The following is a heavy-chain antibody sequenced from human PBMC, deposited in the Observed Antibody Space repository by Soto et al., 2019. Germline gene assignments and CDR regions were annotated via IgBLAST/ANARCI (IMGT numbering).Heavy chain of an antibody. CDR1: GGSISRGGYY. Sequence: PSATLSLTCTVSGGSISRGGYYWMWVRQHPGKVLDGIGYIYYSGSTYYNPSLKSRVTISVDTSKNQFSLKLSSVTAADTAVYYCARETGGHYDSSGYPSVGWFDPWGQGTLVTVSS. CDR2: IYYSGST. D-gene: IGHD3-22*01. J-gene: IGHJ5*02. V-gene: IGHV4-31*03. CDR3: ARETGGHYDSSGYPSVGWFDP.